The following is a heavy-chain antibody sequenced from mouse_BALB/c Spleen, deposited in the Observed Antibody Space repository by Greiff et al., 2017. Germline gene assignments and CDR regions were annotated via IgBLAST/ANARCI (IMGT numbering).Heavy chain of an antibody. D-gene: IGHD1-1*01. J-gene: IGHJ1*01. CDR1: GYTFSSYW. CDR3: ARHYGSSYWYFDV. V-gene: IGHV1-9*01. CDR2: ILPGSGST. Sequence: VKLMESGAELMKPGASVKISCKATGYTFSSYWIEWVKQRPGHGLEWIGEILPGSGSTNYNEKFKGKATFTADTSSNTAYMQLSSLTSEDSAVYYCARHYGSSYWYFDVWGAGTTVTVSS.